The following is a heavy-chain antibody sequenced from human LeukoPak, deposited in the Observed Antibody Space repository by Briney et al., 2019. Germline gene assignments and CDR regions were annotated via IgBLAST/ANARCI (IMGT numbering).Heavy chain of an antibody. V-gene: IGHV3-23*01. D-gene: IGHD3-22*01. CDR1: GFTLSSYE. CDR2: IDYSGGSS. Sequence: PGGSLRLSCTVSGFTLSSYEMSWIRQAPGKGLEWVSSIDYSGGSSYYADSVKGRFTISRDDSKNTLYLQLNSLRAEDTAVYYCAGRYDSSGYPLHWGQGTLVTVSS. J-gene: IGHJ4*02. CDR3: AGRYDSSGYPLH.